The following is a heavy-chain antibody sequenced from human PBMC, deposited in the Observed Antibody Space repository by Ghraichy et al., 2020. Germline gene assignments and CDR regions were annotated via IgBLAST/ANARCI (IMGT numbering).Heavy chain of an antibody. CDR1: GGSISSSSYY. V-gene: IGHV4-39*01. J-gene: IGHJ4*02. CDR2: IYYSGNT. Sequence: SETLSLTCTVSGGSISSSSYYWGWIRQPPGKGLEWIGSIYYSGNTYYNPSLKSRVTISVDTSKNHFSLKLSSVTAADTAVYYCARHVYLHRGSGTYYTDYWGQGTLVTVSS. CDR3: ARHVYLHRGSGTYYTDY. D-gene: IGHD3-10*01.